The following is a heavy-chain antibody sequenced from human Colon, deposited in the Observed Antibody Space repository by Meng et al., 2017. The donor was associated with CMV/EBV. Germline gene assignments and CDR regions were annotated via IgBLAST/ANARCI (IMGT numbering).Heavy chain of an antibody. V-gene: IGHV3-21*05. D-gene: IGHD6-13*01. CDR2: ISSSGKDE. Sequence: GESLKISCEGSGFPFNSHSMNWVRQAPGKGLEWISYISSSGKDEYYADSVKGRFTISRDNAKNSVSLQMNALKVEDTAVYFCVTLGIASPGFDHWGQGTLVTVSS. CDR1: GFPFNSHS. CDR3: VTLGIASPGFDH. J-gene: IGHJ4*02.